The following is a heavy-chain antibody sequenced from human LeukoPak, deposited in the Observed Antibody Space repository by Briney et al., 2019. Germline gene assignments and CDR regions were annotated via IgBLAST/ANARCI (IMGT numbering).Heavy chain of an antibody. CDR3: ARAMVRGVPFDY. Sequence: GGSLRLSCAASGFAFSTYAMHWVRQAPGKGLEWLAVISFDGNTKYYADSAKGRFTISRDNSKKTLYVQISSLRVEDTAVYYCARAMVRGVPFDYWGQGTLVTVSS. CDR2: ISFDGNTK. J-gene: IGHJ4*02. D-gene: IGHD3-10*01. V-gene: IGHV3-30-3*01. CDR1: GFAFSTYA.